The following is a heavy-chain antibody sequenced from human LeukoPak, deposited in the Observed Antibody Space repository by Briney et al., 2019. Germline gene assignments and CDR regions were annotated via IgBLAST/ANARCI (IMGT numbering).Heavy chain of an antibody. D-gene: IGHD7-27*01. CDR3: ARDPTGDLYFDL. J-gene: IGHJ2*01. CDR2: TYYKSKWYT. Sequence: SQTLSLTCAVSGDSVSSNSAAWTCIRQSPSGGLEWLGRTYYKSKWYTNYAVSVKSRITISQDTSKNHFSLQLTSVNPDDTAVYYCARDPTGDLYFDLWGRGTLVTVSS. V-gene: IGHV6-1*01. CDR1: GDSVSSNSAA.